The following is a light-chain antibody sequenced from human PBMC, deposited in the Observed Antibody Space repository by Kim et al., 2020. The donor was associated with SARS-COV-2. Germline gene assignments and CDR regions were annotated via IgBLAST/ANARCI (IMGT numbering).Light chain of an antibody. CDR1: SSVDGANNN. V-gene: IGLV2-8*01. Sequence: QLATISCTGTSSVDGANNNVTCYQQNRGKAPKLIIFYVTKRPAGVHERLSGSKSGNTASLTVYGLQPEVEGDYHCSSYAGSNIVIFGGGTQLTVL. CDR3: SSYAGSNIVI. J-gene: IGLJ2*01. CDR2: YVT.